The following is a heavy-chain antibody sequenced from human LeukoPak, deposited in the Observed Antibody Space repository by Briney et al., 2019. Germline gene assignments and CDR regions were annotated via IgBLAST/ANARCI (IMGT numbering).Heavy chain of an antibody. J-gene: IGHJ4*02. CDR1: GGSFSGYF. Sequence: SETLSLTCAVYGGSFSGYFWSWIRQPPGKGLEWLGSIYYSGSTYYNPSLKSRVSISVDTSKNQFSLRLSSLTAADTAVYYCARTYYDYVWGSYRYIDYWGQGTLVTVSS. CDR2: IYYSGST. CDR3: ARTYYDYVWGSYRYIDY. V-gene: IGHV4-34*01. D-gene: IGHD3-16*02.